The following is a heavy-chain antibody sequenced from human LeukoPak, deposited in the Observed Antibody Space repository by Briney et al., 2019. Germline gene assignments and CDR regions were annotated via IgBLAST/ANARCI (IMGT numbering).Heavy chain of an antibody. D-gene: IGHD6-19*01. CDR2: INHSGST. V-gene: IGHV4-34*01. J-gene: IGHJ4*02. Sequence: SETLSLTCAVYGGSFSGYYWSWIRQPPGKGLEWIGEINHSGSTNYNPSLKSRVTISVDTSKNQFSLELSSVTAADTAVYYCARQSGQWQGDYWGQGTLVTVSS. CDR3: ARQSGQWQGDY. CDR1: GGSFSGYY.